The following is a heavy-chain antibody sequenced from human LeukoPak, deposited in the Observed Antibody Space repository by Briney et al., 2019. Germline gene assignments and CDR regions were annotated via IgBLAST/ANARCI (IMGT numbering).Heavy chain of an antibody. CDR2: IYYSGST. CDR3: AGGYSYGKKDY. V-gene: IGHV4-59*01. J-gene: IGHJ4*02. CDR1: GGSISSYY. Sequence: SETLSLTCTVSGGSISSYYWSWLRQPPGKGLEWIGYIYYSGSTNYNPSLKSRVTISVDTSKNQFSLKLSSVTAADTAVYYCAGGYSYGKKDYWGQGTLVTVSS. D-gene: IGHD5-18*01.